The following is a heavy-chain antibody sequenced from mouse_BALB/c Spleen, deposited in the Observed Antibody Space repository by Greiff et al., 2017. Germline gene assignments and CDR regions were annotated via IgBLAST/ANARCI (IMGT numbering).Heavy chain of an antibody. V-gene: IGHV14-4*02. D-gene: IGHD2-10*02. CDR3: NVYGRMDY. CDR2: IDPENGDT. J-gene: IGHJ4*01. Sequence: EVKLMESGAELVRSGASVKLSCTASGFNIKDYYMHWVKQRPEQGLEWIGWIDPENGDTEYAPKFQGKATMTADTSSNTAYLQLSSLTSEDTAVYYCNVYGRMDYWGQGTSVTVSS. CDR1: GFNIKDYY.